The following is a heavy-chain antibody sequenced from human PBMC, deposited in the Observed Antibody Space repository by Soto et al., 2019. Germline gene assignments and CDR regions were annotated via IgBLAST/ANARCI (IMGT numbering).Heavy chain of an antibody. D-gene: IGHD3-22*01. CDR1: GFTFSTFA. V-gene: IGHV3-30-3*02. J-gene: IGHJ3*02. CDR3: AKLPERSPYYYDSSGYHADAFDI. Sequence: GGSLRLSCAASGFTFSTFAMHWVRQAPGKGLEWVAVISHDGSNKYYADSVKGRFTISRDNSKNTLYLQMNSLRAEDTAVYYCAKLPERSPYYYDSSGYHADAFDIWGQGTMVTVSS. CDR2: ISHDGSNK.